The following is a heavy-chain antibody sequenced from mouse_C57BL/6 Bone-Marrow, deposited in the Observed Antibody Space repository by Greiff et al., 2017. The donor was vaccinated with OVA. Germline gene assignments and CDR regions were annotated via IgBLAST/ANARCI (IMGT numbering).Heavy chain of an antibody. V-gene: IGHV1-26*01. Sequence: VQLKQSGPELVKPGASVKISCKASGYTFTDYYMNWVKQSHGKSLEWIGDINPNNGGTSYNQKFKGKATLTVDKSSSTAYMELRSLTSEDSAVYYCALRAYYSNYVSFAYWGQGTLVTVSA. CDR1: GYTFTDYY. J-gene: IGHJ3*01. CDR3: ALRAYYSNYVSFAY. D-gene: IGHD2-5*01. CDR2: INPNNGGT.